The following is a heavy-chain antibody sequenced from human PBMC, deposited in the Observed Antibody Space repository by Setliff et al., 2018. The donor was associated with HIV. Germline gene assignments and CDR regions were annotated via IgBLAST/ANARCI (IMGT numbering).Heavy chain of an antibody. Sequence: GGSLRLSCAASGFTFSSYGMHWVRQAPGKGLEWVAVIWYDGSNKYYADSVKGRFTISRDNSKNTLYLQMNSLRAEDTAVYYCARDSVAATFNYYGMDVWGQGTTVTVSS. CDR3: ARDSVAATFNYYGMDV. CDR2: IWYDGSNK. J-gene: IGHJ6*02. CDR1: GFTFSSYG. D-gene: IGHD2-15*01. V-gene: IGHV3-33*01.